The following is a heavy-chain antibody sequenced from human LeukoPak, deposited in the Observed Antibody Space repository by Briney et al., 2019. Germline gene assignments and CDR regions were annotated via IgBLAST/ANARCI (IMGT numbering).Heavy chain of an antibody. J-gene: IGHJ6*04. CDR2: IYSGGST. CDR1: GFTVSSNY. Sequence: GGSLRLSCAASGFTVSSNYMNRVRQAPGKGLEWVSVIYSGGSTYYADSVKGRFTISRDISKNTVYLQMNSLRAEDTAVYYCAGLYARGITCYYYGMDVWGKGTTVTESS. D-gene: IGHD2-8*01. CDR3: AGLYARGITCYYYGMDV. V-gene: IGHV3-53*01.